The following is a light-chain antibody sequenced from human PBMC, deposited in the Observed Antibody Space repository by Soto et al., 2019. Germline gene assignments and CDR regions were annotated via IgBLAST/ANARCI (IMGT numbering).Light chain of an antibody. CDR2: DVS. V-gene: IGLV2-14*01. CDR3: SSYTSSSTDV. CDR1: SSDVGGYNY. J-gene: IGLJ1*01. Sequence: QSVLTQPASVSGSPGQSITISCTGTSSDVGGYNYVSWYQQHPGEAPKLMIYDVSNRPSGVSNRFSGSKSGNTASLTIAGLQAEYEADYYCSSYTSSSTDVFGTGTKLTVL.